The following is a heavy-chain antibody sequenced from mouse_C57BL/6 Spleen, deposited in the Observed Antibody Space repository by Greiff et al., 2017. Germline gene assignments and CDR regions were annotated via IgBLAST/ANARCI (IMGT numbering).Heavy chain of an antibody. J-gene: IGHJ2*01. CDR3: ARIIDGSRNYFDY. Sequence: QVQLQQPGAVLVKPGASVKMSCKASGYTFTSYWITWVKQRPGQGLEWIGDIYPGSGSTNYNEKVKSKDTLPVDTSSSTAYMQLSSLTSEYSSVYYCARIIDGSRNYFDYWGQGTTLTVSS. CDR1: GYTFTSYW. CDR2: IYPGSGST. V-gene: IGHV1-55*01. D-gene: IGHD1-1*01.